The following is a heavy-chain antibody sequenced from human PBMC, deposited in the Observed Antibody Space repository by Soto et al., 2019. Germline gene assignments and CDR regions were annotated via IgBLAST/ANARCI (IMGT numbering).Heavy chain of an antibody. J-gene: IGHJ6*02. V-gene: IGHV3-33*01. CDR1: GFTFSSYG. Sequence: QVQLVESGGGVVQPGRSLRLSCAASGFTFSSYGMHWVRQAPGKGLEWVAVIWYDGSNKYYADSVKGRFTISRDNSKNALYLQMNSLRAEDTAVYYCARGFSWPYCYDRYGMDVWGQGTTVTVSS. D-gene: IGHD3-22*01. CDR2: IWYDGSNK. CDR3: ARGFSWPYCYDRYGMDV.